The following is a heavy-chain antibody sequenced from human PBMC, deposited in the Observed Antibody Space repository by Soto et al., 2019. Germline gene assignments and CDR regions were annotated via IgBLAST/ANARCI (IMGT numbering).Heavy chain of an antibody. CDR2: IIPIFGTA. V-gene: IGHV1-69*06. CDR1: GGTFSSYA. CDR3: ASSPLGYCTNGVCYTNAPIDY. J-gene: IGHJ4*02. Sequence: AASVKVSCKASGGTFSSYAISWVRQAPGQGLEWMGGIIPIFGTANYAQKFQGRVTITADKSTSTAYMELSSLRSEDTAVYYCASSPLGYCTNGVCYTNAPIDYWGQGTLVTVSS. D-gene: IGHD2-8*01.